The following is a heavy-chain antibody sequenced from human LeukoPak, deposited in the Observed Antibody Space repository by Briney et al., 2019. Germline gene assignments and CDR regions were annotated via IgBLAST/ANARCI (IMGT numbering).Heavy chain of an antibody. CDR2: ISSSSSYI. Sequence: TGGSLRLSCAASGFTFSSYSMNWVRQAPGKGLEWVSSISSSSSYIYYADSVKGRFTISRDNAKNSLYLQMNSLRADDTAVYYCARDSIRSLKWTDYWGQGTLVTVSS. CDR3: ARDSIRSLKWTDY. CDR1: GFTFSSYS. J-gene: IGHJ4*02. D-gene: IGHD3-3*01. V-gene: IGHV3-21*01.